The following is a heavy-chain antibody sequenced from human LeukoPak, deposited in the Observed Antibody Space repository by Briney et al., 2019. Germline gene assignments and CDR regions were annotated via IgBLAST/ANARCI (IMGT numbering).Heavy chain of an antibody. V-gene: IGHV4-4*07. D-gene: IGHD3-16*01. CDR3: ARGRYGWLPFDY. CDR1: DGYISNYY. J-gene: IGHJ4*02. Sequence: SETLSLTCSVSDGYISNYYLSWIRQPAGKRLEWIGRIHSSGSTSYNPSLKSRATISVDTSKNQFTLNLSSVTAADTAVYYCARGRYGWLPFDYWGQGTLVTVSS. CDR2: IHSSGST.